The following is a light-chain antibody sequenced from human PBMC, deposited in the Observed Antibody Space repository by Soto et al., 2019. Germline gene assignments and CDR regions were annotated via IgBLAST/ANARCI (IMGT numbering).Light chain of an antibody. Sequence: EIVMTQSPATLSVSPGETVTLSCRASQSVSTSVAWYQQKLGQAPRLLIYAAFTRATAVPARFSGSGSGTEFALTISGLQSEDFAVYHCQQHKDWPLTFGGGTKVEMK. CDR3: QQHKDWPLT. V-gene: IGKV3-15*01. CDR1: QSVSTS. CDR2: AAF. J-gene: IGKJ4*01.